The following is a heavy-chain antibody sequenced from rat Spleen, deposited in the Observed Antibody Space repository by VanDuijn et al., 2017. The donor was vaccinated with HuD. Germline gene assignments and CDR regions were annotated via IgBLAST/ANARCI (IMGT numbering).Heavy chain of an antibody. CDR3: ARHGRGTDYSDY. V-gene: IGHV5-29*01. J-gene: IGHJ2*01. D-gene: IGHD4-3*01. Sequence: EVQLVESGGGLVQPGRSLKLSCAASGFTFSNYGMAWVRQAPKKGLEWVGSIIYDGSRTYYPDSVKGRFTISRDNAQNTLYLQMDSLRAEDTATYYCARHGRGTDYSDYWGQGVMVTVSS. CDR2: IIYDGSRT. CDR1: GFTFSNYG.